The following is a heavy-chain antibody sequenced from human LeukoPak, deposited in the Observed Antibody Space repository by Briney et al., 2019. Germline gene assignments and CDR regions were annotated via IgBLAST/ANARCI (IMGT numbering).Heavy chain of an antibody. CDR2: VSDDGNNI. Sequence: PGGSLRLSCAASGFTFSNYPMHWVRQAPGKGLEWVAVVSDDGNNIYYADSAKGRFTISRDNSKNTLYLQTNSLRAEDTALYYCVRDRDSTGYYDYWGQGTLVTVSS. CDR1: GFTFSNYP. J-gene: IGHJ4*02. D-gene: IGHD3-22*01. V-gene: IGHV3-30*04. CDR3: VRDRDSTGYYDY.